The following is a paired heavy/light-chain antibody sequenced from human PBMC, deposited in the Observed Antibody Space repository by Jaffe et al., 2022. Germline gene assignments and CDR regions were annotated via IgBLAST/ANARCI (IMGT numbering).Heavy chain of an antibody. J-gene: IGHJ4*02. CDR2: INAGNGDT. Sequence: QVQLVQSGAEVKKPGASVKISCKAFGYSFSTYGMQWVRQAPGQGLEWMGWINAGNGDTTYSQKFQGRITITRDTSATTAYMELSSLRSEDTAVYFCARERIPLFGVFIEVDQWGQGSLVTVSS. V-gene: IGHV1-3*01. CDR1: GYSFSTYG. CDR3: ARERIPLFGVFIEVDQ. D-gene: IGHD3-3*01.
Light chain of an antibody. J-gene: IGKJ4*01. CDR2: AAS. CDR3: QHYGTSVT. V-gene: IGKV3-20*01. CDR1: QSVHSYY. Sequence: EIVLTQSPGTLSLSPGEGATLSCRASQSVHSYYMAWYQQKPGQAPRLLIFAASNRATGIPDRFSGSGSGTDFTLTVSRLEPEDFAVYYCQHYGTSVTFGGGTKVEI.